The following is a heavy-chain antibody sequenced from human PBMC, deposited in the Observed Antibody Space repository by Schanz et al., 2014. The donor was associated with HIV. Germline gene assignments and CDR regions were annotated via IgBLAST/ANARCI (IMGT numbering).Heavy chain of an antibody. J-gene: IGHJ4*02. D-gene: IGHD3-10*01. CDR2: IKEDGSAT. V-gene: IGHV3-7*01. Sequence: EVQLVESGGGLVHPGGSLRLSCAASGFTFNKYWMNWVRQVPGKGLEWVASIKEDGSATYYVDSVKGRFTISRDNARNSLYLQMDSLRVEDTAVYHCASVRGGGWGQGTLVTVSS. CDR3: ASVRGGG. CDR1: GFTFNKYW.